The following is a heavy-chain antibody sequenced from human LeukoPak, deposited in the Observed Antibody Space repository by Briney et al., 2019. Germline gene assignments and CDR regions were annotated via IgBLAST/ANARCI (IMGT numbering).Heavy chain of an antibody. V-gene: IGHV4-59*01. J-gene: IGHJ6*02. CDR1: GGSISSYY. Sequence: SETLSLTCTVSGGSISSYYWNWTRQPPGKGLEWIGYIYYSGSTNYNPSLKSRVTISLDTSKNQFSLKLSSVTAADTAVYYCARQVSGSWAHGMDVWGQGTTVTVSS. D-gene: IGHD6-13*01. CDR3: ARQVSGSWAHGMDV. CDR2: IYYSGST.